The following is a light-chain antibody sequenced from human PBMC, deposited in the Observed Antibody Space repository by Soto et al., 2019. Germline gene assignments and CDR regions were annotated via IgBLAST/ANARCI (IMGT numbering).Light chain of an antibody. CDR3: CSYAGSFPLV. Sequence: QSALTQPRSVSGSPGQSVTISCTGPSSDVCGYNYGSWYQQHPGKAPKLMIYDVSKRPSGVPDRFSGSKSGNTASLTISGLQAEDEADYYCCSYAGSFPLVFGGGTKLTVL. J-gene: IGLJ2*01. CDR2: DVS. CDR1: SSDVCGYNY. V-gene: IGLV2-11*01.